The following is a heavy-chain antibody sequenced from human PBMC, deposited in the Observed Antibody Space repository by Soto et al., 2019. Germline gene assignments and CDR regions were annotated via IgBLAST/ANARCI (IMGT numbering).Heavy chain of an antibody. J-gene: IGHJ6*02. CDR2: SSGYNGNT. Sequence: QVQLVQSGAEVKKPGASVKVSCKSSGYTFSMSGFSWVRQGPGQGLVWMGWSSGYNGNTNYEQKFQDRVTMTTDTTTTTAYMELRSLRSDDTAVYYWARERPRPYYYYGMDVWGQGTTVTVSS. CDR1: GYTFSMSG. V-gene: IGHV1-18*01. CDR3: ARERPRPYYYYGMDV.